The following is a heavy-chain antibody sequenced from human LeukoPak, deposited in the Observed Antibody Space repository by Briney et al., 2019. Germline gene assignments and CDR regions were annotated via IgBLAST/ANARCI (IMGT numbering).Heavy chain of an antibody. D-gene: IGHD3-22*01. J-gene: IGHJ4*02. CDR1: GESFSGYY. CDR3: ARGGYDSSGYDY. Sequence: SSETLSLTCAVYGESFSGYYWSWIRQSPGKGLEWLGEIYHSGSTNYNPSRKSRVTISVDTSKNQIPLNLNFVTAADTAVYYCARGGYDSSGYDYWGQGTLVTVSS. CDR2: IYHSGST. V-gene: IGHV4-34*01.